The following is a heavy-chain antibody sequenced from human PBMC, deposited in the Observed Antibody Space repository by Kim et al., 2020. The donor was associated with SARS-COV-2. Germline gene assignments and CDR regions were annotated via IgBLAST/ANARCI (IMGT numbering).Heavy chain of an antibody. D-gene: IGHD3-10*01. CDR3: ARGVQYYYGSRNGGWFDP. J-gene: IGHJ5*02. Sequence: KGRFTISRDNAKNSLYLKMNSLRAEDTAVYYCARGVQYYYGSRNGGWFDPWGQGTLVTVSS. V-gene: IGHV3-11*06.